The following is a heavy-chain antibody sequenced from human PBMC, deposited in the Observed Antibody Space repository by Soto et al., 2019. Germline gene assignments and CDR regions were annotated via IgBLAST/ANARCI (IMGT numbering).Heavy chain of an antibody. CDR3: ARGIKYGAYSRWFDP. CDR1: GYTFTSYD. J-gene: IGHJ5*02. D-gene: IGHD4-17*01. Sequence: QVQLVQSGAEVKKPGASVKVSCKASGYTFTSYDINWVRQATGQGLEYLGWMNPNSGNTAYVQKFQGRVTMTWDTSIXTAYRELSSLRSEDTAVYFCARGIKYGAYSRWFDPWGQGTLVTVSS. CDR2: MNPNSGNT. V-gene: IGHV1-8*01.